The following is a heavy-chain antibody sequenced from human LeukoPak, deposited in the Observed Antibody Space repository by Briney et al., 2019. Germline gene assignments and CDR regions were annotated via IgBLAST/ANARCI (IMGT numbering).Heavy chain of an antibody. V-gene: IGHV1-8*03. CDR2: MNPNSGNT. CDR3: ARGSYDSSGYHLDY. Sequence: GASVKVSCKASGYTFTSYDINWVRQATGQGLEWMGWMNPNSGNTGYAQKFQGRVTITRNTSISTAYTELSSLRSEDTAVYYCARGSYDSSGYHLDYWGQGTLVTVSS. J-gene: IGHJ4*02. CDR1: GYTFTSYD. D-gene: IGHD3-22*01.